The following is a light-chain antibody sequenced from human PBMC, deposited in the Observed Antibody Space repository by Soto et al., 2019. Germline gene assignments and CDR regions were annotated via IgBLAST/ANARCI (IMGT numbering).Light chain of an antibody. J-gene: IGLJ2*01. CDR1: NIGSKS. Sequence: SYVLTQPPSVSVAPGKTARITCGGNNIGSKSVHWYQQKPGQAPVLVIYYDSDRPSGIPERFSGSNSGNTATLTISRVEAGDEADYYCQVWDSSSDHPEVVFGGGTKVTVL. V-gene: IGLV3-21*04. CDR3: QVWDSSSDHPEVV. CDR2: YDS.